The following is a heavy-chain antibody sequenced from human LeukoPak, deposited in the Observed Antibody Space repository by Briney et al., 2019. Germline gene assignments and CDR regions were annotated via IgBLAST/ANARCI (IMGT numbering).Heavy chain of an antibody. D-gene: IGHD2-15*01. CDR1: GVSISSYY. CDR3: ARTMVVAATRWFDP. J-gene: IGHJ5*02. CDR2: IHTSGST. V-gene: IGHV4-4*07. Sequence: SETLSLTCTVSGVSISSYYWSWIRQPAGKGLEWIGRIHTSGSTKYNPSLKSRVTISVDTSKNQFSLKLSSVTAADTAVYYCARTMVVAATRWFDPWGQGTLVTVSS.